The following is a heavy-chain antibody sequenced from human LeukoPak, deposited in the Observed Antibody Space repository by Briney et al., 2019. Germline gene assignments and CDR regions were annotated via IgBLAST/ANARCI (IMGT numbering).Heavy chain of an antibody. CDR2: VYYDGIN. J-gene: IGHJ4*02. CDR3: ARQMGGYGGFDY. D-gene: IGHD6-25*01. V-gene: IGHV4-39*07. CDR1: GGSINNTLFY. Sequence: SETLSLTCTVSGGSINNTLFYWGWIRQPPGKGLEWIGTVYYDGINYSSPSLKSRVATSVDTSKNQFSLRLSSVTAADTAVYYCARQMGGYGGFDYWGQGALVTVSS.